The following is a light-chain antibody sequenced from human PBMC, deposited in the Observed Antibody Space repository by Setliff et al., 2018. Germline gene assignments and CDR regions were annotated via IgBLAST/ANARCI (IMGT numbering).Light chain of an antibody. CDR3: QQYNNWPPEDT. CDR2: GAF. Sequence: EIVMTQSPATLSVSPGEAVTLSCRASQSVSNNVAWYQQTPGQAPRLLIYGAFARATGIPARFSGFGSGTEFTLTISSMQSEDFAVYYCQQYNNWPPEDTFGQGTKVDIK. V-gene: IGKV3-15*01. J-gene: IGKJ2*01. CDR1: QSVSNN.